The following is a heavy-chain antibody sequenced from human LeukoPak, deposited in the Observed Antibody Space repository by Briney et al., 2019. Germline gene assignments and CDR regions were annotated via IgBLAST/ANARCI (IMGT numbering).Heavy chain of an antibody. J-gene: IGHJ5*02. CDR3: ASGLTTPPYNWFDP. Sequence: PSETLSLTCTVSGGSLSNSHWSWIRQPAGKGLEWIGIIYKTGSTNYNPSLKSRVTISRDTSKNQFSLKLSSVTAADTAVYYCASGLTTPPYNWFDPWGQGTLVTVSS. CDR2: IYKTGST. CDR1: GGSLSNSH. D-gene: IGHD4/OR15-4a*01. V-gene: IGHV4-4*07.